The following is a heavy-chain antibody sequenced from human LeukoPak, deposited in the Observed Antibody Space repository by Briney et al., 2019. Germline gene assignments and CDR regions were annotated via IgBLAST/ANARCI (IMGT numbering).Heavy chain of an antibody. CDR2: ISYDGSNK. J-gene: IGHJ4*02. CDR3: ARDLHCSSTSCSDY. D-gene: IGHD2-2*01. CDR1: GFTFSSYG. Sequence: PGGSLRLSCAASGFTFSSYGMHWVRQAPGKGLEWLAVISYDGSNKYYADSVKGRFTISRDNSKNTLYLQMNSLRAEDTAVYYCARDLHCSSTSCSDYWGQGTLVTVSS. V-gene: IGHV3-30*03.